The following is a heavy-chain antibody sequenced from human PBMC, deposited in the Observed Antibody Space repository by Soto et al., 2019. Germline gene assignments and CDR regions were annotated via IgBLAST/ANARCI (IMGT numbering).Heavy chain of an antibody. CDR1: GFTFSSYS. D-gene: IGHD6-19*01. Sequence: EVQLVESGGGLVKPGGSLRLSCAASGFTFSSYSMNWVRQAPGKGLEWVSSISSSSSYIYYADSVKGRFTISRDNAKNSLYLQMNSLGAEDTAVYYCARDREHSSGWYYYYYGMDVWGQGTTVTVSS. CDR2: ISSSSSYI. J-gene: IGHJ6*02. V-gene: IGHV3-21*01. CDR3: ARDREHSSGWYYYYYGMDV.